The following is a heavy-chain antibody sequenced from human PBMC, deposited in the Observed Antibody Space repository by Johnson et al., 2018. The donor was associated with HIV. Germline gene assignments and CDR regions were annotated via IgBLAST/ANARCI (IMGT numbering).Heavy chain of an antibody. CDR3: AKDQWSSSWTNDAFDI. CDR2: LFSDGTT. J-gene: IGHJ3*02. D-gene: IGHD6-13*01. Sequence: MQLVESGGNLVQPGGSLRLSCAASGFSVSNYYMSWVRQAPGKGLEWVSVLFSDGTTYYADSVKGRFTISRDNSKNTLFLQMNSLRAEDTAVFYCAKDQWSSSWTNDAFDIWGQGTMVTVSS. CDR1: GFSVSNYY. V-gene: IGHV3-66*01.